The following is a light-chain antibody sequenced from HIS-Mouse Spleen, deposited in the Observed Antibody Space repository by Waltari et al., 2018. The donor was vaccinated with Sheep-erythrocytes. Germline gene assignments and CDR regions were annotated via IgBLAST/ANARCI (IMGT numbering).Light chain of an antibody. CDR1: SSDVGSYNL. CDR2: EGS. Sequence: QSALTQPASVSGSPGQSITISCTGTSSDVGSYNLVSWYQPHPGKAPKLMIYEGSKRPSGVANPVSGSKSGHTASLTISGLQAEDEADYYCCSYAGSSTPWVFGGGTKLTVL. V-gene: IGLV2-23*01. J-gene: IGLJ3*02. CDR3: CSYAGSSTPWV.